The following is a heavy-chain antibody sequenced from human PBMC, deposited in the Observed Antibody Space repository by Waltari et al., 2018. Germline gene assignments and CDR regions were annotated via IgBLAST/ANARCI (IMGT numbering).Heavy chain of an antibody. CDR1: GFTFRSYS. V-gene: IGHV3-48*04. Sequence: EVQLVESGGGLVQPGGSLRLSCAASGFTFRSYSMNWVRQAPGKGLEWVSYISSSSSTIYYADSVKGRFTISRDNAKNSLYLQMNSLRAEDTAVYYCARAATLAFDIWGQGTMVTVSS. CDR3: ARAATLAFDI. CDR2: ISSSSSTI. J-gene: IGHJ3*02. D-gene: IGHD6-25*01.